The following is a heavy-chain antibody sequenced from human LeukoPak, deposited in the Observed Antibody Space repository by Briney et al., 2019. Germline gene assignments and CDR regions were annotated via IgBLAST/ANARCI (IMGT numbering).Heavy chain of an antibody. CDR1: GFTFRNYW. Sequence: GGSLRLSCAASGFTFRNYWMSWVRQAPGEGLEWVANIRPDGSQKYYVDSARGRFTISRDNAKSSSYLQMSSLRPEDTATYYCARDFQPRYCSSSSCSPAWGQGTTVTVSS. CDR3: ARDFQPRYCSSSSCSPA. D-gene: IGHD2-2*01. CDR2: IRPDGSQK. J-gene: IGHJ6*02. V-gene: IGHV3-7*03.